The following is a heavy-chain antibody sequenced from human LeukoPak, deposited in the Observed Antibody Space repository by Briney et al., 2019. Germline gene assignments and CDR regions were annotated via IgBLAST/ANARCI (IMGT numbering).Heavy chain of an antibody. J-gene: IGHJ4*02. D-gene: IGHD3-10*01. V-gene: IGHV3-48*03. CDR2: IYSSGSTI. CDR1: GFTPTRYK. Sequence: GRTLRLSCAASGFTPTRYKMNSVSGGPGEGHGRVSYIYSSGSTIYYAASVKGRFTISGDNTKNSLYLQMNVLGAEETAVYYGTRKGSTKVRGVIGYWGQGTLVTVSS. CDR3: TRKGSTKVRGVIGY.